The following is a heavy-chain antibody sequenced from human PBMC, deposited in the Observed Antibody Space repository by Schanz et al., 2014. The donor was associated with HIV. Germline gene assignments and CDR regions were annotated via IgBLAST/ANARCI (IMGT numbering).Heavy chain of an antibody. CDR3: AKDQGDVTGTPFDY. J-gene: IGHJ4*02. Sequence: QVQLVESGGGVVQPGRSLRLSCAASGFTFSSFAMHWVRQAPGKGLEWVAVISYDGSDKYHADSVKGRFTISRDNSKNTLFLQMNSLRAEDTAMYYCAKDQGDVTGTPFDYWGQGTLVTVSS. CDR2: ISYDGSDK. V-gene: IGHV3-30*04. D-gene: IGHD1-20*01. CDR1: GFTFSSFA.